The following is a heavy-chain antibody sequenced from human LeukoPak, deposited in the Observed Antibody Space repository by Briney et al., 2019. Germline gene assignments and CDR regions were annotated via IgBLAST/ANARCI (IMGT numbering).Heavy chain of an antibody. V-gene: IGHV4-30-2*01. CDR3: ARASLAEVADY. J-gene: IGHJ4*02. CDR2: IYHSGST. CDR1: GGSISSGGYY. Sequence: SSETLSPTCTVSGGSISSGGYYWSWIRQPPGKGLEWIGYIYHSGSTYYNPSLKSRVTISVDRSKNQFSLKLSSVTAADTAVYYCARASLAEVADYWGQGTLVTVSS. D-gene: IGHD2-15*01.